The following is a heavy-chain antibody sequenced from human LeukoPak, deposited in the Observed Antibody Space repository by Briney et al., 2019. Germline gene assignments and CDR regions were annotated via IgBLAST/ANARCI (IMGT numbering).Heavy chain of an antibody. CDR2: INPNSGGT. J-gene: IGHJ4*02. V-gene: IGHV1-2*02. Sequence: ASVKVSCKASGYTFTGYYMHWVRQAPGQGLEWMGWINPNSGGTNYAQKFQGRVTITTDESTSTAYMELSSLRSEDTAVYYCARVENYYDSSGSPDYWGQGTLVTVSS. D-gene: IGHD3-22*01. CDR1: GYTFTGYY. CDR3: ARVENYYDSSGSPDY.